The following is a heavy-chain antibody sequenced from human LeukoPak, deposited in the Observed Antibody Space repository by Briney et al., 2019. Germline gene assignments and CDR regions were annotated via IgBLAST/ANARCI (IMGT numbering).Heavy chain of an antibody. Sequence: ASVKVSCKASGYTFTSYGISWVQQAPGQGLEWMGWISAYNGNTNYAQKLQGRVTMTTDTSTSTAYMELRSLRSDDTAVYYCARPTVDTAMANYFDYWGQGTLVTVSS. CDR3: ARPTVDTAMANYFDY. D-gene: IGHD5-18*01. CDR2: ISAYNGNT. J-gene: IGHJ4*02. V-gene: IGHV1-18*01. CDR1: GYTFTSYG.